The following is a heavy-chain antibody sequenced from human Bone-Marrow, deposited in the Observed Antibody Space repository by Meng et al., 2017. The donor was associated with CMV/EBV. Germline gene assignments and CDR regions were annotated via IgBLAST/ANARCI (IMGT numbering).Heavy chain of an antibody. CDR1: GYSISSGYY. Sequence: SETLSLTCTVSGYSISSGYYWGWIRQPPGKGLEWIGSIYYSGSTYYNPSLKSRVTISVDTSKNQFSLKLSSVTAADTAVYYCARDYAPALLRPRRFDPWGQGTLVTVAS. D-gene: IGHD3-3*01. CDR2: IYYSGST. J-gene: IGHJ5*02. V-gene: IGHV4-38-2*02. CDR3: ARDYAPALLRPRRFDP.